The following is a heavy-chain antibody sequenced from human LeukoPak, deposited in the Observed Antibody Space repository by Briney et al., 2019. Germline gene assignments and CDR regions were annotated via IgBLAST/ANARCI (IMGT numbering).Heavy chain of an antibody. CDR3: ARLGYCSGGSCYNNYYYYYYMDV. V-gene: IGHV4-30-4*07. CDR2: IYNSGST. J-gene: IGHJ6*03. CDR1: GDSISSGGYS. Sequence: SETLSLTCAVSGDSISSGGYSWSWIRQPPGKGLEWIGYIYNSGSTKYNPSLKSRVTISVDTSKNQFSLKLSSVTAADTAVYYCARLGYCSGGSCYNNYYYYYYMDVWGKGTTVTVSS. D-gene: IGHD2-15*01.